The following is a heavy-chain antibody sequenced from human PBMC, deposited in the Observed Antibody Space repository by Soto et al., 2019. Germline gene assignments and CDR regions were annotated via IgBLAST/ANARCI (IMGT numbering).Heavy chain of an antibody. D-gene: IGHD2-21*02. CDR1: GYTFTTYG. V-gene: IGHV1-18*04. J-gene: IGHJ4*02. Sequence: QVQLVQSGVEVKKPGASVNISCRTSGYTFTTYGFTWVRQAPGQGLEWIGWINAYNGKTGYAQNFQGRVTLTKDTETNTAYMELKTLTPDDTALYYCAREKRYGSVTELDYWGQGSLVTVSS. CDR3: AREKRYGSVTELDY. CDR2: INAYNGKT.